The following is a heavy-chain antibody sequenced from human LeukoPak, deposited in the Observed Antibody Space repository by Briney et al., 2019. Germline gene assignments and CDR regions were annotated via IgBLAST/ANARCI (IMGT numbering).Heavy chain of an antibody. Sequence: GGSLRLSCAASGFTFDDYGMSWVRQAPGKGLEWVSGINWNGGSTGYADSVKGRFTISRDNAKNSLYLQMNSLRAEDTALYYCARGTLKAAATDSDYWGQGTLVTVSS. D-gene: IGHD6-13*01. CDR1: GFTFDDYG. CDR2: INWNGGST. CDR3: ARGTLKAAATDSDY. J-gene: IGHJ4*02. V-gene: IGHV3-20*04.